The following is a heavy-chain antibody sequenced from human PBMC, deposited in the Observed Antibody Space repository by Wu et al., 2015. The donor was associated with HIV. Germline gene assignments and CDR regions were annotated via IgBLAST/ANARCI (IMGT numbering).Heavy chain of an antibody. D-gene: IGHD6-13*01. CDR1: GGTFSSYA. Sequence: QVQLVQSGAEVKKPGSSVKVSCKASGGTFSSYAISWVRQAPGQGLEWMGGIIPIFGTANYAQKFQGRVTITTDESTSTAYMELSSLRSEDTAVYYCARVQAGRYPGSSSWENYYYGMDVWGQGTTVTVS. J-gene: IGHJ6*02. V-gene: IGHV1-69*05. CDR2: IIPIFGTA. CDR3: ARVQAGRYPGSSSWENYYYGMDV.